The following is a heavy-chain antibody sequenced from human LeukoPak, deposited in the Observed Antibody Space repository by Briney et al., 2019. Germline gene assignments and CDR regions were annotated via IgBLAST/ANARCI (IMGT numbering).Heavy chain of an antibody. J-gene: IGHJ6*02. CDR3: ARDPSSRYYYYGMDV. V-gene: IGHV3-30-3*01. CDR2: ISYDGSNK. Sequence: SCKASGFTFSSYAMHWVRQAPGKGLEWVAVISYDGSNKYYADSVKGRFTISRDNSKNTLYLQMNSLRAEDTAVYYCARDPSSRYYYYGMDVWGQGTTVTVSS. CDR1: GFTFSSYA.